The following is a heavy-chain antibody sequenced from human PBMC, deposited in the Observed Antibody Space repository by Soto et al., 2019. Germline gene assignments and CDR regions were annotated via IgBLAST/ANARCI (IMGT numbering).Heavy chain of an antibody. D-gene: IGHD3-3*01. CDR3: ASQGRGLRFLEWYYYGMDV. CDR1: GGSISSGGYY. J-gene: IGHJ6*02. CDR2: IYYSGST. Sequence: SETLSLTCTVSGGSISSGGYYWSWIRQHPGKGLEWIGYIYYSGSTYYNPSLKSRVTISVDTSKNQFSLKLSSVTAADTAVYYCASQGRGLRFLEWYYYGMDVWGQGTTVTVSS. V-gene: IGHV4-31*03.